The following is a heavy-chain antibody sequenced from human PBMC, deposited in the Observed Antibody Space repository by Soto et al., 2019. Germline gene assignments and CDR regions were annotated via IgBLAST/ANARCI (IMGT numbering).Heavy chain of an antibody. CDR3: VSGATHRTWFDP. V-gene: IGHV3-48*02. J-gene: IGHJ5*02. CDR2: ISGSGSTS. Sequence: EVQLVESGGGLVQPGGSLRLSCAASGFIFSTYNMNWVRQALGKGLEWVSDISGSGSTSYYADSVKGRFTISRDNDKNSLYLQMNSLRDEDTAVYYCVSGATHRTWFDPWGQGTLVTVSS. CDR1: GFIFSTYN. D-gene: IGHD1-26*01.